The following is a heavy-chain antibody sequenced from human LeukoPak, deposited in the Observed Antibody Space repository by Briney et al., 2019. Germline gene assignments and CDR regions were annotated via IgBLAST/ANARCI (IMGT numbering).Heavy chain of an antibody. D-gene: IGHD5-18*01. V-gene: IGHV3-33*01. J-gene: IGHJ4*02. CDR1: GFTFNTYG. CDR2: IWYDGSNK. CDR3: ARDRIGYSQLDY. Sequence: GGSLRLSCAASGFTFNTYGIHWVRQAPGKGLEWVAVIWYDGSNKYYADSVEGRFTISRDNSKNTLYLQMNSLRAEDTAVYYCARDRIGYSQLDYWGQGTLVTVSS.